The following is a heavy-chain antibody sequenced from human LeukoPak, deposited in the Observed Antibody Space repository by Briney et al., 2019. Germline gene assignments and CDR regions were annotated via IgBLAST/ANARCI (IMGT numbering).Heavy chain of an antibody. Sequence: PSATLSLTCTVSGGSVSSGSSYWSWIRRPPGKGLEWIGYIYYSGSTNYNPSLKSRVTISVDTSRNQFSLNLSSVTAADTAVYYCARVVATTGIDYWGQGTLVTVSS. V-gene: IGHV4-61*01. CDR3: ARVVATTGIDY. D-gene: IGHD5-12*01. CDR1: GGSVSSGSSY. CDR2: IYYSGST. J-gene: IGHJ4*02.